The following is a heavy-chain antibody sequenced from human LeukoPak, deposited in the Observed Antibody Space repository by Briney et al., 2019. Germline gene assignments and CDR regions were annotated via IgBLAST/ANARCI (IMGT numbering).Heavy chain of an antibody. Sequence: ASVKVSCKASGYTFTGYYMHWVRQAPGQGLEWMGRINPNSGGTNYAQKLQGRVTMTTDTSTSTAYMELRSLRSDDTAVYYCASSRFLEWQDYGMDVWGQGTTVTVSS. J-gene: IGHJ6*02. CDR2: INPNSGGT. CDR3: ASSRFLEWQDYGMDV. V-gene: IGHV1-2*06. CDR1: GYTFTGYY. D-gene: IGHD3-3*01.